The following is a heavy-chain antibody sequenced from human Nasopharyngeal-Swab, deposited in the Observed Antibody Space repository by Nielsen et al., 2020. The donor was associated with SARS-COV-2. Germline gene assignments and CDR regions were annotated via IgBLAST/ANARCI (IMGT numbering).Heavy chain of an antibody. CDR1: GFTFSSYG. CDR2: ISYDGSNK. D-gene: IGHD6-6*01. V-gene: IGHV3-30*18. J-gene: IGHJ4*02. Sequence: GESLKISCAAPGFTFSSYGMHWVRQAPGKGLEWVAVISYDGSNKYYADSVKGRFTISRDNSKNTLYLQMNSLRAEDTAVYYCAKGGWYSSSSGNFDYWGQGTLVTVSS. CDR3: AKGGWYSSSSGNFDY.